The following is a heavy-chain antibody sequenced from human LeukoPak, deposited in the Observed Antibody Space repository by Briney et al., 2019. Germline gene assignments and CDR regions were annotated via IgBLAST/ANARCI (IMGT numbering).Heavy chain of an antibody. J-gene: IGHJ4*02. CDR1: GYSISSGYY. D-gene: IGHD6-19*01. CDR3: ARAETYSSDWYDPFFDY. V-gene: IGHV4-38-2*02. CDR2: LYHSGNS. Sequence: PSETLSLTCTVSGYSISSGYYWGWIRQPPGKGLEWIGSLYHSGNSYYNPSLKSRATMSVDTSKNHFSLKLRSVTAADTAVYYCARAETYSSDWYDPFFDYWGQGTLVTVSS.